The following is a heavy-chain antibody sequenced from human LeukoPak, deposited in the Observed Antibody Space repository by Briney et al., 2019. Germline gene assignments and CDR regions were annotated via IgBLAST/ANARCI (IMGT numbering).Heavy chain of an antibody. Sequence: GGSLRLSCAASGFTFSSYAMHWVRQAPGKGLEWVAVISYDGSNKYYADSVKGRFTISRDNSKNTLYLQMNSLKTEDTAVYYCTTDPYSYYYGSGSYFWFDPWGQGTLVTVSS. CDR1: GFTFSSYA. D-gene: IGHD3-10*01. V-gene: IGHV3-30*04. J-gene: IGHJ5*02. CDR3: TTDPYSYYYGSGSYFWFDP. CDR2: ISYDGSNK.